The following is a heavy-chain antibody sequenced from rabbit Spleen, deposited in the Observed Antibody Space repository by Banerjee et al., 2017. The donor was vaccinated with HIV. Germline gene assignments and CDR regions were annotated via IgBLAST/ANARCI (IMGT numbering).Heavy chain of an antibody. Sequence: QALEESGGDLVTPGADLTLTCTASGFYFTCSDYLSWGRQPPGKGPEWIACIGAGVSYTTYYATWAKGRFTISKTSSTTVTLQMTSLTAADTATYFCARDSGTSFSSYGMDLWGPGTLVTVS. V-gene: IGHV1S40*01. CDR2: IGAGVSYTT. CDR3: ARDSGTSFSSYGMDL. D-gene: IGHD8-1*01. CDR1: GFYFTCSDY. J-gene: IGHJ6*01.